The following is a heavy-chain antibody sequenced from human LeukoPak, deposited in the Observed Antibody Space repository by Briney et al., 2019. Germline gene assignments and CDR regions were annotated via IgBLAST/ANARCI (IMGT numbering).Heavy chain of an antibody. V-gene: IGHV7-4-1*02. CDR2: IYTNTGNP. CDR3: ARIHRSYFDWLLQY. J-gene: IGHJ4*02. CDR1: GYTFTIYA. Sequence: GASVKLSFNSSGYTFTIYAMNWVRQGHGQGHEWKWWIYTNTGNPTYAQGFTGLFVLSLDTSVCAAYLQISSRKAEVTAVYYCARIHRSYFDWLLQYWGQGTLVTVSS. D-gene: IGHD3-9*01.